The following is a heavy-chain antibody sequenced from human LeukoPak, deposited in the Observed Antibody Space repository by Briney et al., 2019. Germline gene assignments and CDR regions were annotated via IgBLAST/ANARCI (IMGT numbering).Heavy chain of an antibody. V-gene: IGHV3-7*01. CDR2: IKQDGSEK. CDR1: GFTFSRYW. D-gene: IGHD2-15*01. J-gene: IGHJ4*02. Sequence: GGSLRLSRAASGFTFSRYWMSCVPHAPGRGLEGVANIKQDGSEKYYVDSGKGRFTISRDNAKNSLYLQMNSLRAEDTAVYYCARGSATAGLDYWGQGTLVTVSS. CDR3: ARGSATAGLDY.